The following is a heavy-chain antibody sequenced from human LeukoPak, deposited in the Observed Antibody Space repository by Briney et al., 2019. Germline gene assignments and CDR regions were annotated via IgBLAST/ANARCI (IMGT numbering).Heavy chain of an antibody. V-gene: IGHV3-23*01. CDR3: ARRPDSSGQGLDI. D-gene: IGHD3-22*01. CDR2: ISGSGGST. CDR1: GFTFSSYA. J-gene: IGHJ3*02. Sequence: GGSLRLSCAASGFTFSSYAMSWVRQAPGKGLEWVSAISGSGGSTYYADSVKGRFTISRDNSKNTLYLQMNSLRAEDTAVYYCARRPDSSGQGLDIWGQGTMVTVSS.